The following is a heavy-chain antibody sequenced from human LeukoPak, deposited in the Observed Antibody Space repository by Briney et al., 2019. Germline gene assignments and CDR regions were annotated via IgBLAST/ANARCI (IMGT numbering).Heavy chain of an antibody. Sequence: GGSLRLSCAASGFTFDDYAMHWVRQAPGKSLEWVSGISWNSGSIGYADSVKGRFTISRDNAKNSLYLQMNSLRAEDTALYYCAKAVIAALSLIDNWFDPWGQGTLVTVSS. D-gene: IGHD6-6*01. CDR3: AKAVIAALSLIDNWFDP. CDR1: GFTFDDYA. J-gene: IGHJ5*02. CDR2: ISWNSGSI. V-gene: IGHV3-9*01.